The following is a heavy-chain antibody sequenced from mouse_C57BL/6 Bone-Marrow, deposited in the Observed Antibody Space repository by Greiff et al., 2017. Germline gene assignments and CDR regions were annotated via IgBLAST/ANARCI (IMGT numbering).Heavy chain of an antibody. CDR2: IDPSDSYT. CDR1: GYTFTSYW. V-gene: IGHV1-69*01. J-gene: IGHJ2*01. CDR3: SRGRGNYGFDY. Sequence: QVQLQQPGAELVMPGASVKLSCKASGYTFTSYWMHWVKQRPGQGLEWIGEIDPSDSYTNYNQKFKGKSTLTVDKSSSTAYVQLSSMTSEDSAVYDCSRGRGNYGFDYWGQGTTLTVSS. D-gene: IGHD2-1*01.